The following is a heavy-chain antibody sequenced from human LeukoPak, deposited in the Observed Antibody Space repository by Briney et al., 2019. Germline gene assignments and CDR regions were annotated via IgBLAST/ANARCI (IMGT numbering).Heavy chain of an antibody. V-gene: IGHV3-64D*06. Sequence: GGSLRLSCSVSGFTFSTYVMHWVRQAPGKGLEYVSAISSNVDNTYYADSVKGRFTISRDNSKNTLYLQMSSLKADDTALYYCVRGTGYWGQGTRVTVSS. CDR2: ISSNVDNT. J-gene: IGHJ4*02. CDR3: VRGTGY. CDR1: GFTFSTYV.